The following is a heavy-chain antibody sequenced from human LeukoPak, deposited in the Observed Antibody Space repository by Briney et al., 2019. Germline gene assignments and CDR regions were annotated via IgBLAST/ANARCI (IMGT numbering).Heavy chain of an antibody. CDR2: ISGSSENT. CDR3: ARGWRTKVATMAY. Sequence: ASVKVSCKASGYTFTNYGISWVRQAPGQGLEWMGWISGSSENTDSAQKFQGRVTMTTDTSTSTAYMELRNLRSDDTATYYCARGWRTKVATMAYWGQGTLVTVSS. J-gene: IGHJ4*02. CDR1: GYTFTNYG. D-gene: IGHD5-12*01. V-gene: IGHV1-18*01.